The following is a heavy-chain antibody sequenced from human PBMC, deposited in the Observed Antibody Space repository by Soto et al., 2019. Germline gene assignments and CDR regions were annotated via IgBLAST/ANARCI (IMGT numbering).Heavy chain of an antibody. CDR3: ARDRTGVAAAGSEYYYYYYGMDV. CDR2: INPNSGGT. D-gene: IGHD6-13*01. V-gene: IGHV1-2*02. Sequence: ASVKVSCKASGYTFTGYYMHWVRQAPGQGLEWMGWINPNSGGTNYAQKFQGRVTMTRDTSISTAYMELSRLRSDDTAAYYCARDRTGVAAAGSEYYYYYYGMDVWGQGTTVTV. J-gene: IGHJ6*02. CDR1: GYTFTGYY.